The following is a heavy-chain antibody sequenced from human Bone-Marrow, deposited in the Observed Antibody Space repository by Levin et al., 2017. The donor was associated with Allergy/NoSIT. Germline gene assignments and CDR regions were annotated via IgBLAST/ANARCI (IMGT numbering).Heavy chain of an antibody. CDR2: ISPSGSDI. CDR3: AREATYGDTTGYKLFDY. Sequence: GVSLRLSCVVSGFTFSDYYMSWIRQAPGKGLEWLSYISPSGSDIFYADSLKGRFTISRDNDKNSLHLQMNSLTAEDTAVYYCAREATYGDTTGYKLFDYWGHGTLVAVSS. V-gene: IGHV3-11*01. J-gene: IGHJ4*01. CDR1: GFTFSDYY. D-gene: IGHD3-22*01.